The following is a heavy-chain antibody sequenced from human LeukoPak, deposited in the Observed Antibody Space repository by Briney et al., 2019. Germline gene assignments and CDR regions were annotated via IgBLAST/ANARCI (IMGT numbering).Heavy chain of an antibody. D-gene: IGHD2-2*01. CDR2: VYYDGTT. CDR3: ARLVGYCSSTRCNSYLNP. J-gene: IGHJ5*02. V-gene: IGHV4-59*01. Sequence: SETLSLTCTVSGASITSYYWSWIRQPPGKGLEWLASVYYDGTTHYNPSLKSRVTMSVDTSKSQFSLNLTSVIAADTAVYYCARLVGYCSSTRCNSYLNPWGQGTLVTVSS. CDR1: GASITSYY.